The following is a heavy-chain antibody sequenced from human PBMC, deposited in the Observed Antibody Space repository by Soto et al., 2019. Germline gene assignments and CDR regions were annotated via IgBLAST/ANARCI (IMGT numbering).Heavy chain of an antibody. CDR2: ISYSGDRT. CDR1: GFTFNNYA. V-gene: IGHV3-23*01. Sequence: GGSLRLSCAASGFTFNNYAMSWVRQAPGKGLEWVSAISYSGDRTLYADSAKGRFTISRDNSKNTLYLEMKSLRAEDTAIYYCAKVTIEVPAPGTAVWGQGTTVTVSS. J-gene: IGHJ6*02. D-gene: IGHD2-15*01. CDR3: AKVTIEVPAPGTAV.